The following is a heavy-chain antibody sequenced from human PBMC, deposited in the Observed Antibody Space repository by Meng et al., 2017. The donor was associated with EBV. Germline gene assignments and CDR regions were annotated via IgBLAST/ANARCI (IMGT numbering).Heavy chain of an antibody. CDR3: ASESGRGFTPDF. Sequence: QVQVEQSGAEVKRPGSSVKISCKTSGGPFRSDAVSWVRQGPGQGLEWLGGLIPMSGAPNYAQKFQDRVTITADEYTRTHYMELSSLRSDDTAMYYCASESGRGFTPDFWGQGTLVTVSS. CDR2: LIPMSGAP. J-gene: IGHJ4*02. V-gene: IGHV1-69*01. CDR1: GGPFRSDA. D-gene: IGHD3-10*01.